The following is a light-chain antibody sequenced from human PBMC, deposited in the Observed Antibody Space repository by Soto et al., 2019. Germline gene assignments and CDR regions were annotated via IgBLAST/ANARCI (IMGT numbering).Light chain of an antibody. CDR3: LQDYNYPRT. J-gene: IGKJ2*01. CDR2: AAS. Sequence: AIQMTQSPSSLSAYVGDTVTITCRASQGIRNDLGWYQQKPGKAPKLLIYAASSLQSGVPSRFSGSGSGTDFTLTISSLLPEDFATYYCLQDYNYPRTFGQGTKLEIK. V-gene: IGKV1-6*01. CDR1: QGIRND.